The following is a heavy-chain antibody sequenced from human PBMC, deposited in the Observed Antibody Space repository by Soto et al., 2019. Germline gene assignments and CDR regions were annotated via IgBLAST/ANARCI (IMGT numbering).Heavy chain of an antibody. CDR2: INHSGST. V-gene: IGHV4-34*01. J-gene: IGHJ4*02. CDR1: GGSFSGYY. Sequence: SETLSLTCAVYGGSFSGYYWSWIRQPPGKGLEWIGEINHSGSTNYNPSLKSRVTISVDTSKNQFSLKLSSVTAADTAVYYCARGPVLYYYGSGSYPYYFDYWGQGTLVTVSS. CDR3: ARGPVLYYYGSGSYPYYFDY. D-gene: IGHD3-10*01.